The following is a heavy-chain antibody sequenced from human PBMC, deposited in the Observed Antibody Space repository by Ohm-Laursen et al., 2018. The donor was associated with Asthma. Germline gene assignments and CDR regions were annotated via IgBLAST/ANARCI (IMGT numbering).Heavy chain of an antibody. Sequence: SLRLSCAASGFTFSGSWMIWVRQAPGKGLQWLAFIKPDGSQTYYADSMEGRFSISRDNSKNSLYLQMSSLRGEDTAIYYCATLSWYASQFWGQGTLVTVSP. CDR1: GFTFSGSW. D-gene: IGHD2-2*01. V-gene: IGHV3-7*01. CDR3: ATLSWYASQF. J-gene: IGHJ4*02. CDR2: IKPDGSQT.